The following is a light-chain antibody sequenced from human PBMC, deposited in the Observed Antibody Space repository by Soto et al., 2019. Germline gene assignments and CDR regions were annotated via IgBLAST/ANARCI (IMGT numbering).Light chain of an antibody. CDR3: QQYGSSRT. CDR2: AAS. CDR1: QSVSSSY. V-gene: IGKV3-20*01. Sequence: ELVLTQSPGTLSLSPGERANLSCRASQSVSSSYLAWYQQKPGQAPRLLIYAASSRATGIPDRFSGSGSGTDFTLTISRLEPEDFAVYYCQQYGSSRTFGQGTKVEIK. J-gene: IGKJ1*01.